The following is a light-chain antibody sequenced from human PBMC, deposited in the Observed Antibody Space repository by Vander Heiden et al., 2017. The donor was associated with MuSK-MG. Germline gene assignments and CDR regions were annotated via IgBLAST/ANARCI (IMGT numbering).Light chain of an antibody. V-gene: IGKV1-5*01. CDR2: DAS. CDR1: QSISSW. Sequence: DIQMTQSPSTLSASVGDRVTITCRASQSISSWLAWYQQKPGKAPKLLIYDASSLESGVPSRFSGSGSGTEFTLTISSLQPDDFATYYCQQDNSYPLTFGPGTRVDIK. CDR3: QQDNSYPLT. J-gene: IGKJ3*01.